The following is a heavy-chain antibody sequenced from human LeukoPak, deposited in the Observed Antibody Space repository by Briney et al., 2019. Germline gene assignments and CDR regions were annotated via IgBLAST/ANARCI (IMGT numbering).Heavy chain of an antibody. D-gene: IGHD2-15*01. V-gene: IGHV1-69*05. J-gene: IGHJ3*02. CDR2: IIPIFGTA. CDR1: GDTFSSYA. CDR3: ARRYYCSGGSCYSVIIVGAFDI. Sequence: SVKVSCKASGDTFSSYAISWVRQAPGQGLEWMGGIIPIFGTANYAQKFQGRVTITTDESTSTAYMELSSLRSEDTAVYYCARRYYCSGGSCYSVIIVGAFDIWGQGTMVTVSS.